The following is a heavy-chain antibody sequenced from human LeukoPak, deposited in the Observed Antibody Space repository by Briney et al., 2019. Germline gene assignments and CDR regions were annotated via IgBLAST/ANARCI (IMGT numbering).Heavy chain of an antibody. Sequence: SETLSLTCTVSGGSISSGGYYWSWIRQHPGKGLEWIAYIYYSGSTYYNPSLKSRVTISVDTSKNQFSLKLSSVTAADTAVYYCAREGLRGNWFGPWGPGALVTVSS. CDR1: GGSISSGGYY. D-gene: IGHD3-16*01. CDR3: AREGLRGNWFGP. CDR2: IYYSGST. V-gene: IGHV4-31*03. J-gene: IGHJ5*02.